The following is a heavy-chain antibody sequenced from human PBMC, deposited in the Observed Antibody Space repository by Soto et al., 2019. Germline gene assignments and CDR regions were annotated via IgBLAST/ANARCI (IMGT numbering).Heavy chain of an antibody. V-gene: IGHV3-30*09. Sequence: GGSLRLSCAASGFTFSSYAMHWVRQAPGKGLEWVAVISYDGSNKYYADSVKGRFAISRDNSKNTLYLQMNSLRAEDTAVYYCARDLEYSSSSWVTDYYYGMDVWGQGTTVTVSS. CDR2: ISYDGSNK. J-gene: IGHJ6*02. D-gene: IGHD6-6*01. CDR3: ARDLEYSSSSWVTDYYYGMDV. CDR1: GFTFSSYA.